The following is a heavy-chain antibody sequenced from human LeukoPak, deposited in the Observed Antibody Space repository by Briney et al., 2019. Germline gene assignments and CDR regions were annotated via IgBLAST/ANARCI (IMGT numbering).Heavy chain of an antibody. V-gene: IGHV1-2*02. J-gene: IGHJ6*03. D-gene: IGHD5-18*01. CDR3: ARDRGTGGYSYGHPYYYYYMDV. CDR2: INPNSGGT. CDR1: GYTFTGYY. Sequence: ASVKVSCKASGYTFTGYYMHWVRQAPGQGLEWMGWINPNSGGTNYAQKFQGRVTMTRDTSISTAYMELSRLRSDDTAVYYCARDRGTGGYSYGHPYYYYYMDVWGKGTTVTVSS.